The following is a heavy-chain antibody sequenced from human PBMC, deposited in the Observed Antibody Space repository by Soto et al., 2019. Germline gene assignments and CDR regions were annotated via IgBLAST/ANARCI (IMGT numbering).Heavy chain of an antibody. CDR2: TDYSGNT. Sequence: SETLSLTCTVSSDSISSYYWIWIRQSPGKGLEWIGYTDYSGNTNYNPSLKSRVTISEDTSKNQFSLKLSSVTAADTAVYYCARRSSGWPTGFDYWGQGTLVTVSS. V-gene: IGHV4-59*12. D-gene: IGHD6-19*01. CDR1: SDSISSYY. CDR3: ARRSSGWPTGFDY. J-gene: IGHJ4*02.